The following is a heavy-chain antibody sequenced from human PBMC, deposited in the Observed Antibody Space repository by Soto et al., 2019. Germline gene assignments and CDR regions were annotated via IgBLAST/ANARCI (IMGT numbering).Heavy chain of an antibody. CDR2: IIPIFGTA. V-gene: IGHV1-69*13. D-gene: IGHD3-10*01. J-gene: IGHJ4*02. Sequence: ASVKVSCKASGGTFSSYAISWVRQAPGQGLEWMGGIIPIFGTANYAQKFQGRVTITADESTSTAYMELSSLRSEDTAVYYCARWANYGSGIDYWGQGTLVTVSS. CDR1: GGTFSSYA. CDR3: ARWANYGSGIDY.